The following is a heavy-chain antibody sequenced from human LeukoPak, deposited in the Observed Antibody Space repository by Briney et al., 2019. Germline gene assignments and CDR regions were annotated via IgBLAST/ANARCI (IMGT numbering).Heavy chain of an antibody. D-gene: IGHD6-19*01. V-gene: IGHV5-51*01. CDR2: MYPGDSDT. J-gene: IGHJ4*02. Sequence: GESLKISCKGSGYSFTNYWTAWVRQMPGKGLEWMGNMYPGDSDTRYSPSFQGQVTISADKSISTAFLPWSSLKASDTAMYYCARAPGSSGWRQFDSWGQGTLVTVSS. CDR1: GYSFTNYW. CDR3: ARAPGSSGWRQFDS.